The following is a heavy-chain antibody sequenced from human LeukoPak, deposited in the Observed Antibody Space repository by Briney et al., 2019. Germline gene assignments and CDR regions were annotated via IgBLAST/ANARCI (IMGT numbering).Heavy chain of an antibody. CDR1: GFTFSSYG. CDR3: AKDLRQPPGIFDY. D-gene: IGHD6-13*01. V-gene: IGHV3-30*18. J-gene: IGHJ4*02. Sequence: GGSLRLSCAASGFTFSSYGMHWVRQAPGKGLEWVAVISYDGSNKYYADSVKGRFTISRDNSKNTLYLQMNSLRAEDTAVYYCAKDLRQPPGIFDYWGQGTLVTVSS. CDR2: ISYDGSNK.